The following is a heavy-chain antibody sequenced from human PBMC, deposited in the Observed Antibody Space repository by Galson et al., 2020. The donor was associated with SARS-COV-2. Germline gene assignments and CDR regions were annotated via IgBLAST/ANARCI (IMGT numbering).Heavy chain of an antibody. D-gene: IGHD6-19*01. CDR3: ARLGVAKGENYYYYGMDV. J-gene: IGHJ6*02. Sequence: KISCKASGGTFSSYAISWVRQAPGQGLEWMGGIIPIFGTANYAQKFQGRVTITADESTSTAYMELSSLRSEDTAVYYCARLGVAKGENYYYYGMDVWGQGTTVTVSS. CDR2: IIPIFGTA. V-gene: IGHV1-69*01. CDR1: GGTFSSYA.